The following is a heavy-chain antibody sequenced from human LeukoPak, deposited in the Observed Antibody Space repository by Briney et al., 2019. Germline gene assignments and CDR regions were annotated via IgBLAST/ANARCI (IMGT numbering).Heavy chain of an antibody. D-gene: IGHD6-19*01. CDR1: GFPFSIYE. CDR3: ALLAVASDFDY. J-gene: IGHJ4*02. Sequence: GGSLRLSCAVSGFPFSIYEMNWVRQAPGKGLEWVSNIGSSGTTIYYADSVKGRFSISRDNAMSSLYLQMNSLRVEDTADYYCALLAVASDFDYWGQGALVTVSS. V-gene: IGHV3-48*03. CDR2: IGSSGTTI.